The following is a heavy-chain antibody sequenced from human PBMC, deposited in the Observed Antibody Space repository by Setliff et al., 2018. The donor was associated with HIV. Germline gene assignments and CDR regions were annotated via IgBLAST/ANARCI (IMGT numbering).Heavy chain of an antibody. CDR3: ARGSWGSGFDS. Sequence: SETLSLTCTVSGGSISSYYWSWIRQPPGKGLEWIGYIYYSGSTNYNPSLKSRVTISVDTSKNQFSLKLSSVTAADTAVCYCARGSWGSGFDSWGQGTLVTVSS. D-gene: IGHD7-27*01. J-gene: IGHJ4*02. V-gene: IGHV4-59*08. CDR2: IYYSGST. CDR1: GGSISSYY.